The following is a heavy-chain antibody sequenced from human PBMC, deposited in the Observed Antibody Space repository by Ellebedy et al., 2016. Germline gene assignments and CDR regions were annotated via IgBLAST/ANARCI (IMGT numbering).Heavy chain of an antibody. CDR2: INAGNGDT. Sequence: ASVKVSXXPSGYTFTTYALHWVRQAPGQRLEWMGWINAGNGDTKYSQKFQGRVTITRDTSASTVSMELSSLTSEDTAVYYCARGGPITKVRGAPLGHWGQGTLVTVSS. D-gene: IGHD3-10*01. V-gene: IGHV1-3*01. CDR1: GYTFTTYA. J-gene: IGHJ4*02. CDR3: ARGGPITKVRGAPLGH.